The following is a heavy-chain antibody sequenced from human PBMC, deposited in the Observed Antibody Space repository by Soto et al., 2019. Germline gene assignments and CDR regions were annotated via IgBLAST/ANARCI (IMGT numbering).Heavy chain of an antibody. J-gene: IGHJ4*02. D-gene: IGHD1-26*01. CDR3: ARRRIVPTTNFDY. V-gene: IGHV4-61*08. CDR1: GGSIDSGDYY. CDR2: VYYSGTT. Sequence: ETLSLTCTVPGGSIDSGDYYWSWIRQPPGKGLEWIGYVYYSGTTYQNPTLKSRLRMSVDTSKNQFSLNLSSVTATDTAVYYCARRRIVPTTNFDYWGQGTLVTVSS.